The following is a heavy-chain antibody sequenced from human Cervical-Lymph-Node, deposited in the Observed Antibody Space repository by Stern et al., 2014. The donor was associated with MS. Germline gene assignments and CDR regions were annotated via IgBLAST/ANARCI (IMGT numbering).Heavy chain of an antibody. CDR2: ISSSSSYI. CDR3: ARGGSNIAVADLDY. V-gene: IGHV3-21*01. J-gene: IGHJ4*02. D-gene: IGHD6-19*01. Sequence: EVQLVESGGGLVKPGGSLRLSCAASGFTFSSYSMNWVRQAPGKGLEWVSSISSSSSYIYYADSVKGRFTISRDNAKNSLYLQMNSLRAEDTAVYYCARGGSNIAVADLDYWGQGTLVTVSS. CDR1: GFTFSSYS.